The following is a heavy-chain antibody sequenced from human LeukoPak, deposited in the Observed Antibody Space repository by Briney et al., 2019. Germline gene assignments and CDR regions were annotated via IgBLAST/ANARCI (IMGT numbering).Heavy chain of an antibody. V-gene: IGHV1-69*04. Sequence: SVKVSCKASGGTFSSYAISWVRQAPGQGLEWMGRIIPILGIANYAQKFQGRVTITADKSTSTAYMELSSLRSEDTAVYYCARVVWTGDTAMLSAFDIWGQGTMVTVSS. CDR1: GGTFSSYA. CDR3: ARVVWTGDTAMLSAFDI. D-gene: IGHD5-18*01. J-gene: IGHJ3*02. CDR2: IIPILGIA.